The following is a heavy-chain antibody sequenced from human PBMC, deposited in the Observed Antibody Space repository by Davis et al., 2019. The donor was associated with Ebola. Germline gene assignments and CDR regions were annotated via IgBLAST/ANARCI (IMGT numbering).Heavy chain of an antibody. Sequence: PGGSLRLSCAASGFTFSSYAMSWVRQAPGKGLEWVSAISGSGGSTYYADSVKGRFTISRDNSKNTLYLQMNSLRAEDTAVYYCAKDAVGELPYIQDSWSLDYWGQGTLVTVSS. CDR3: AKDAVGELPYIQDSWSLDY. CDR1: GFTFSSYA. CDR2: ISGSGGST. J-gene: IGHJ4*02. V-gene: IGHV3-23*01. D-gene: IGHD1-26*01.